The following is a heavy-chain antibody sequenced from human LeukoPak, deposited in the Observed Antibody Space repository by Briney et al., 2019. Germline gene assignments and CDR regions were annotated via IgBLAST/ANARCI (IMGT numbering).Heavy chain of an antibody. CDR2: IWYDGSSK. Sequence: PGRSLRLSCAASGFTFSSYGMHWVRQALGKGLERVALIWYDGSSKHYADSVRGRFTISRDNSKNTLYLQMNSLRAEDTAVYYCARDFELSHWGQGTLVTVSS. CDR3: ARDFELSH. D-gene: IGHD3-16*02. CDR1: GFTFSSYG. J-gene: IGHJ4*02. V-gene: IGHV3-33*01.